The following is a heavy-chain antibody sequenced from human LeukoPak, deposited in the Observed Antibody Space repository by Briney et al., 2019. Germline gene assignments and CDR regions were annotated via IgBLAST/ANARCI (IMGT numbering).Heavy chain of an antibody. CDR1: EFTFSNYA. V-gene: IGHV3-30-3*01. Sequence: PGGSLRLSCAASEFTFSNYALHWVRQAPGKGLQWVAVISYDGNTIHYADSVKGRFIISRDTSKNTLYLQMNSLRAEDTAVYYCARDISYYYGMDVWGQGPRSPSP. CDR3: ARDISYYYGMDV. J-gene: IGHJ6*02. CDR2: ISYDGNTI.